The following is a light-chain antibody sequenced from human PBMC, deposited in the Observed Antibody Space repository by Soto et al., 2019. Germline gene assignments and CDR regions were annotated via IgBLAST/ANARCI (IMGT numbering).Light chain of an antibody. CDR1: QSVNSN. CDR3: QQYGSLSWT. V-gene: IGKV3-15*01. Sequence: EIVMTQSPATLSVSPGERATLSCWASQSVNSNLAWYQQKAGQAPRLLIYGTSTRATGIPARFSGSGSGTDFTLTISRLEPEDFAVYYCQQYGSLSWTFGQGTKVDIK. J-gene: IGKJ1*01. CDR2: GTS.